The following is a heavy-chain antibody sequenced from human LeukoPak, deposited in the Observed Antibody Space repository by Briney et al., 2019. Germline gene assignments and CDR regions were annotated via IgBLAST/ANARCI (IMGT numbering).Heavy chain of an antibody. D-gene: IGHD3-22*01. CDR2: LYYSGSI. V-gene: IGHV4-39*01. CDR3: ARHGPPMSPIDY. CDR1: VGSISSSRYY. J-gene: IGHJ4*02. Sequence: SDTLSLTCTVSVGSISSSRYYWGWIRQPPGRGLEWVGALYYSGSIYYNPSHKTLLSISVDTPNSQFSLKLSSVTAADTAVYYCARHGPPMSPIDYWGQGILVSVSS.